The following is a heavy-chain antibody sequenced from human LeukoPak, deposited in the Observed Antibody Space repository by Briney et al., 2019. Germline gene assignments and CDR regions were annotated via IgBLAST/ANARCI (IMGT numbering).Heavy chain of an antibody. CDR2: INPNSGGT. Sequence: GASVKVSCKASGYTFTGYYMHWVRQAPGQGLEWMGRINPNSGGTNYAQKFQGRVTMTRDTSISTAYMELSRLRSDDTAVYYCATAAAAGTSDSDYWGQGTLVTVSS. J-gene: IGHJ4*02. D-gene: IGHD6-13*01. V-gene: IGHV1-2*06. CDR3: ATAAAAGTSDSDY. CDR1: GYTFTGYY.